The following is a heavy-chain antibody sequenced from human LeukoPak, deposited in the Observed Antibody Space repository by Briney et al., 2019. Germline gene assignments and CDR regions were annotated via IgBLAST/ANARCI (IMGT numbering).Heavy chain of an antibody. J-gene: IGHJ4*02. CDR1: GYTFTTYG. CDR2: ISGNNGNT. Sequence: ASVKVSCKASGYTFTTYGITWVRQAPGQGLEWMGWISGNNGNTNYEQKLQGRVTMTTDTSTSTAYVEMRSLSADDTAVYYCARARGDSSSWYVLYWGQGTLVTVSS. D-gene: IGHD6-13*01. V-gene: IGHV1-18*01. CDR3: ARARGDSSSWYVLY.